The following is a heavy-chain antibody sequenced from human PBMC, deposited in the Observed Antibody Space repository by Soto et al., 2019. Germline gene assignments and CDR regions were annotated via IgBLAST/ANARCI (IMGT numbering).Heavy chain of an antibody. CDR3: AKDLIVGAAYYYYGMDV. CDR1: GFTFSSYG. D-gene: IGHD1-26*01. V-gene: IGHV3-30*18. CDR2: ISYDGSNK. Sequence: EGSLRLSCAASGFTFSSYGMHWVRQAPGKGLEWVAVISYDGSNKYYADSVKGRFTISRDNSKNTLYLQMNSLRAEDTAVYYCAKDLIVGAAYYYYGMDVWGQGTTVTVSS. J-gene: IGHJ6*02.